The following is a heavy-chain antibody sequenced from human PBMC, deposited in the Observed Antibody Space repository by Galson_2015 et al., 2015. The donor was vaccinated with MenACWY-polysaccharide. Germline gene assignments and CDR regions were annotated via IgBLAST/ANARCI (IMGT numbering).Heavy chain of an antibody. D-gene: IGHD5-12*01. V-gene: IGHV3-11*01. J-gene: IGHJ3*02. CDR2: ISSSGSTI. Sequence: SLRLSCAASGFTVSSNYMSWVRQAPGKGLEWVSYISSSGSTIYYADSVKGRFTISRDNAKNSLYLQMNSLRAEDTAVYYCARVYSGYDTGYAFDIWGQGTMVTVSS. CDR3: ARVYSGYDTGYAFDI. CDR1: GFTVSSNY.